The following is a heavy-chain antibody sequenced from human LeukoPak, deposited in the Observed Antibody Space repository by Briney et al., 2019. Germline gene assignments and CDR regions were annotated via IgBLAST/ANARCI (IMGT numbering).Heavy chain of an antibody. CDR2: INQDGSEK. V-gene: IGHV3-7*01. D-gene: IGHD3-16*01. CDR3: AREYMGETFDY. CDR1: GFAFTRYW. Sequence: GGSLRLSCAASGFAFTRYWMTWVRQAPGKGLEWVANINQDGSEKYSVDSVKGRFTVSRDNAKNSLYLQMNSLRAEGTAVYYCAREYMGETFDYWGQGTLVIVSS. J-gene: IGHJ4*02.